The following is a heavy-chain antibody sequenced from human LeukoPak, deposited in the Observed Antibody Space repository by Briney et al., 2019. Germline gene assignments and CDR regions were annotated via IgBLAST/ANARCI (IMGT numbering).Heavy chain of an antibody. CDR1: GFTFDDYA. D-gene: IGHD3-22*01. V-gene: IGHV3-74*01. CDR2: INSDGSST. CDR3: ARSTYYYDSSGYLSLGYFDY. Sequence: PGGSLRLSCAASGFTFDDYAMHWVRQAPGKGLVWVSRINSDGSSTSYADSVKGRFTISRDNAKNTLYLQMNSLRAEDTAVYYCARSTYYYDSSGYLSLGYFDYWGQGTLVTVSS. J-gene: IGHJ4*02.